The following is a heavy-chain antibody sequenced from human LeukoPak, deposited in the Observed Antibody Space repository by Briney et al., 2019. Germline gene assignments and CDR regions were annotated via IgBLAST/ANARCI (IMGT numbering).Heavy chain of an antibody. CDR1: GGSISSSNYY. Sequence: SETLSLTCSVSGGSISSSNYYWGWIRQPPGKGLEWIGSIYYSGSTYYNPSLKSRVTMSVDTSKNQFSLNLNSVTAADTAVYYCVRHPHAVTMTRGIIQEVTLFYFDYWGQGTLVTVSS. J-gene: IGHJ4*02. CDR3: VRHPHAVTMTRGIIQEVTLFYFDY. CDR2: IYYSGST. D-gene: IGHD3-10*01. V-gene: IGHV4-39*01.